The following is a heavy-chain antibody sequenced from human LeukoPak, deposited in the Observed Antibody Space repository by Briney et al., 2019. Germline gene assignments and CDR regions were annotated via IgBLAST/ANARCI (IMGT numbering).Heavy chain of an antibody. D-gene: IGHD6-13*01. CDR3: AKPLSAASGTDFHC. J-gene: IGHJ4*02. V-gene: IGHV1-69*01. CDR2: IITIFGTA. Sequence: SVKVSCKASGGTFSNYAINWVRQAPGQGLEWMGGIITIFGTASSAQRFQGRVTITADESTSTAYMELSSLRSEDTAVYYCAKPLSAASGTDFHCWGRGTLVTVSS. CDR1: GGTFSNYA.